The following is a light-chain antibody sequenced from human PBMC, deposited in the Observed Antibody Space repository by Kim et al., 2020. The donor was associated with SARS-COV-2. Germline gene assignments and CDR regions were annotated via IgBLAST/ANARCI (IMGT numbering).Light chain of an antibody. Sequence: SVSPGERPTLAARASQSISSNLAWYQQKPGQAPRLLIYGASTRATDIPVRFSGSGSGTEFTLTISSLQSEDFVVYYCQQYHNMQTFGQGTKLEI. CDR1: QSISSN. V-gene: IGKV3-15*01. CDR2: GAS. J-gene: IGKJ2*01. CDR3: QQYHNMQT.